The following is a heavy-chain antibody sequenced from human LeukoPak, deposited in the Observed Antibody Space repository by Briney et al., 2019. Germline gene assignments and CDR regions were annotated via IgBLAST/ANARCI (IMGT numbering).Heavy chain of an antibody. CDR3: ARQGGTTSRLDY. D-gene: IGHD4-11*01. V-gene: IGHV4-31*03. Sequence: SETLSLTCTVSGGSISSGGYYWSWIRQHPGKGLEWIGYIYYSGSTYYNPSLKSRVTISVDTSKNQFSLKLSSVSAADTAVYYCARQGGTTSRLDYWGQGTLVTVSS. CDR1: GGSISSGGYY. CDR2: IYYSGST. J-gene: IGHJ4*02.